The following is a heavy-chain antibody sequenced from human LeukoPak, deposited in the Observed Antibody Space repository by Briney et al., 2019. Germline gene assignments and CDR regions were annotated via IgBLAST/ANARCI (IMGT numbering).Heavy chain of an antibody. V-gene: IGHV3-30*18. CDR1: GFTFSSYG. J-gene: IGHJ4*02. Sequence: PGRSLRLSCAASGFTFSSYGMRWVRQAPGKGLEWVAVISYDGSNKYYADSVKGRFTISRDNSKNTLYLQMNSLRAEDTAVYYCAKELDYSSSWPRGFHYWGQGTLVTVSS. CDR2: ISYDGSNK. D-gene: IGHD6-13*01. CDR3: AKELDYSSSWPRGFHY.